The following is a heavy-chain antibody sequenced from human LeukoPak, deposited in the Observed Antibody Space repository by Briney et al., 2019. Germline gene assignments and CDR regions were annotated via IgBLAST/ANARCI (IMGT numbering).Heavy chain of an antibody. Sequence: ASVKVSCKASGYTFTGYYMHWVRQAPGQGLEWMGWINPNSGGTNYAQKFQGWVTMTRDTSISTAYMELSRLRSDDTAVYYCARDVPAAIRALDPWGQGTLVTVSS. V-gene: IGHV1-2*04. CDR1: GYTFTGYY. D-gene: IGHD2-2*01. CDR2: INPNSGGT. J-gene: IGHJ5*02. CDR3: ARDVPAAIRALDP.